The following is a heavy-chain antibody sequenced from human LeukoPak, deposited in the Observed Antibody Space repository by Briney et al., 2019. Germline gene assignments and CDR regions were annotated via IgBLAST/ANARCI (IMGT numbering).Heavy chain of an antibody. V-gene: IGHV3-23*01. J-gene: IGHJ6*02. CDR2: ISGSGGST. CDR3: AKVVPAGFYYYGMDV. D-gene: IGHD2-2*01. CDR1: GFTFSSCA. Sequence: GGSLRLSCAASGFTFSSCAMSWVRQAPGKGLEWVSAISGSGGSTYYADSVKGRFTISRDNSKNTLYLQMNSLRAEDTAVYYCAKVVPAGFYYYGMDVWGQGTTVTVSS.